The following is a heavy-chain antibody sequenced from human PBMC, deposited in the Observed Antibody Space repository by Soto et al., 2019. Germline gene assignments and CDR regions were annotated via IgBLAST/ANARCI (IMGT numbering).Heavy chain of an antibody. V-gene: IGHV3-30*18. J-gene: IGHJ4*02. CDR2: ISYDGSNK. CDR1: GFTFSSYG. CDR3: AKDREWLQFGLLDY. Sequence: GGSLRLSCAASGFTFSSYGMHWVRQAPGKGLEWVAVISYDGSNKYYADSVKGRFTISRDNSKNTLYLQMNSLRAEDTAVYYCAKDREWLQFGLLDYWGQGTLVTVSS. D-gene: IGHD5-12*01.